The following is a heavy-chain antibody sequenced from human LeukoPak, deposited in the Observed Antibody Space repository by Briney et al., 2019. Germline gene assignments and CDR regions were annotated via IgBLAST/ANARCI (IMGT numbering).Heavy chain of an antibody. V-gene: IGHV4-39*07. D-gene: IGHD3-10*01. CDR1: GGSISSSSYY. Sequence: SETLSLTCTVSGGSISSSSYYWGWIRQPPGKGMEWIGSIYYSGSTYYNPSLKSRVTISVDTSKNQFSLKLSSVTAADTAVYYCARDRVLLWFGEPPADWFDPWGQGTLVTVSS. CDR2: IYYSGST. J-gene: IGHJ5*02. CDR3: ARDRVLLWFGEPPADWFDP.